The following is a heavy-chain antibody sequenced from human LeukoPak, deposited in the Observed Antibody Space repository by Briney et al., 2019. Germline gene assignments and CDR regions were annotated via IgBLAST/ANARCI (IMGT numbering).Heavy chain of an antibody. CDR3: ARLGYGVNSADY. CDR1: GYTSGYTFANYG. J-gene: IGHJ4*02. V-gene: IGHV1-18*01. Sequence: ASVKVSCKASGYTSGYTFANYGITWVRQAPGQGLEWMGWISVYNGNTNYEQKLQGRVTMTTDTSTSTAYMELRSWTSDDTAVYYCARLGYGVNSADYWGQGTLVTVSS. CDR2: ISVYNGNT. D-gene: IGHD4-23*01.